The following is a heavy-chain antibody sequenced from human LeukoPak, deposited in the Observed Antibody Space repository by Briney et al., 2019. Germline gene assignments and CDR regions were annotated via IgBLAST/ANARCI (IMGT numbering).Heavy chain of an antibody. CDR2: IDPSDSYT. CDR3: ARPPPYYDSSMREWYFDL. Sequence: GESLKISCKGSGYSFTSYWISWVRQMPGKGLEWMGRIDPSDSYTNYSPSFQGHVTISADKSISTAYLQWSSLKASDTAMYYCARPPPYYDSSMREWYFDLWGRGTLVTVSS. D-gene: IGHD3-22*01. V-gene: IGHV5-10-1*01. CDR1: GYSFTSYW. J-gene: IGHJ2*01.